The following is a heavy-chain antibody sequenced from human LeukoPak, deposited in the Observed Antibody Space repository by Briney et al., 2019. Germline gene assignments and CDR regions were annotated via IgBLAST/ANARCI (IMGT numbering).Heavy chain of an antibody. J-gene: IGHJ4*02. D-gene: IGHD1-26*01. Sequence: GGSLRLSCAASGFTFSSYGMHWVRQTPGKGLEWVAVISYDGSNKYYADSVKGRFTISRDNSKSTLHLQMNSLRADDTAVYNCASDVGGVGASPFDYWGQGTLVTVSS. CDR1: GFTFSSYG. CDR3: ASDVGGVGASPFDY. CDR2: ISYDGSNK. V-gene: IGHV3-30*03.